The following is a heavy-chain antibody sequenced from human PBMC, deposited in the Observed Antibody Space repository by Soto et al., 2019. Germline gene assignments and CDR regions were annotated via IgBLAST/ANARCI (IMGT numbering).Heavy chain of an antibody. CDR1: GYTFTSYA. Sequence: ASLKVYCKASGYTFTSYAMHWVRQAPGQRLEWMGWINAGNGNTKYSQKFQGRVTITRDTSASTAYMELSSLRSEDTAVYYCARGSLYYYDSIGYYFRVSAFDIWGQGTMITVSS. CDR3: ARGSLYYYDSIGYYFRVSAFDI. CDR2: INAGNGNT. D-gene: IGHD3-22*01. V-gene: IGHV1-3*01. J-gene: IGHJ3*02.